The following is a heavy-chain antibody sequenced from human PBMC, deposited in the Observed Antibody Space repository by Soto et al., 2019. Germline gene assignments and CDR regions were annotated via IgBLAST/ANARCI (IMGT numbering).Heavy chain of an antibody. V-gene: IGHV4-4*07. D-gene: IGHD6-13*01. Sequence: SETLSLTCTVSGDSISSSYWNWVRQTADKRLEWIGRIHSTGGSHYNPSLRSRLTMSIDTSKKQFYLELASVTAADTAVYYCVRGVAAVGTDWFGPWVQGTLVSVSA. CDR3: VRGVAAVGTDWFGP. J-gene: IGHJ5*02. CDR2: IHSTGGS. CDR1: GDSISSSY.